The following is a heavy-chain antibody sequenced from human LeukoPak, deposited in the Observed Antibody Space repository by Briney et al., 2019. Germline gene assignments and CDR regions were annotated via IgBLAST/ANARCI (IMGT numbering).Heavy chain of an antibody. CDR1: GFTFSIYS. CDR3: VSFYETY. J-gene: IGHJ4*02. CDR2: INSDGSWT. Sequence: GGSLRLSCAASGFTFSIYSMNWVRQAPGKGLVWVSHINSDGSWTSYADSVKGRFTISKDNAKNTVYLQMNSLRAEDTAVYYCVSFYETYWGRGTLVTVSS. V-gene: IGHV3-74*01. D-gene: IGHD2/OR15-2a*01.